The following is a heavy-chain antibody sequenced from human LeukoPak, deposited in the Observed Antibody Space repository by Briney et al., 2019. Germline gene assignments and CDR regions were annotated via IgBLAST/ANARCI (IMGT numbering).Heavy chain of an antibody. CDR3: AREVYYAGSGSYYLRNYYYMDV. D-gene: IGHD3-10*01. Sequence: ASVKVSCKASGYTFTGYYMHWVRQAPGQGLEWMGWINPNSGGTNYAQKFQGRVTMTRDTSISTAYMELSRLRSDDTAVYYCAREVYYAGSGSYYLRNYYYMDVWGKGTTVTISS. CDR1: GYTFTGYY. V-gene: IGHV1-2*02. CDR2: INPNSGGT. J-gene: IGHJ6*03.